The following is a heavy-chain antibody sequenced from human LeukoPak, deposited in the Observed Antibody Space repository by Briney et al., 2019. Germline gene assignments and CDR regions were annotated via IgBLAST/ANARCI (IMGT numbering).Heavy chain of an antibody. Sequence: GGSLRLSCAASGFTFSSYAMSWVRQAPGKGLEWVSAISGSGGSTYYADSVKGRFTISRDNSKDTLYLQMNSLRAEDTAVYYCARRYFDWLLSVYYGMDVWGQGTTVTVSS. CDR3: ARRYFDWLLSVYYGMDV. CDR1: GFTFSSYA. D-gene: IGHD3-9*01. J-gene: IGHJ6*02. V-gene: IGHV3-23*01. CDR2: ISGSGGST.